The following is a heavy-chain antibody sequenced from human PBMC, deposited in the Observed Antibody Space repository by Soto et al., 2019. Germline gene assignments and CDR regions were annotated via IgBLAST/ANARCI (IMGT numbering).Heavy chain of an antibody. V-gene: IGHV4-30-4*01. CDR2: IHYSGST. Sequence: QVQLQESGPGLVKPSQTLSLTCTVSGGSISSGDYYWNWIRQPPGKGLEWIGYIHYSGSTYYSPSRESRATIPFDMSKNQCSLRLKSVTAEDTAVYYCARCEATPNHYGMDVWGQGTTVTVSS. J-gene: IGHJ6*02. CDR1: GGSISSGDYY. CDR3: ARCEATPNHYGMDV.